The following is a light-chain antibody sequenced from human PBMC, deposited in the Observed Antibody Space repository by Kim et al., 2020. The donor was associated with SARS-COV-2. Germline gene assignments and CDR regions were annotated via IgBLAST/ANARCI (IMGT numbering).Light chain of an antibody. Sequence: PGEPATLSCKASQTVASGYFAWYQQKPGQAPRLLIYDASRRATGIPDRFSGSGSGTDFTLTISRLEPDDFVLYYCQQYGGSPPYTFGQGTKLEI. CDR2: DAS. CDR1: QTVASGY. V-gene: IGKV3-20*01. J-gene: IGKJ2*01. CDR3: QQYGGSPPYT.